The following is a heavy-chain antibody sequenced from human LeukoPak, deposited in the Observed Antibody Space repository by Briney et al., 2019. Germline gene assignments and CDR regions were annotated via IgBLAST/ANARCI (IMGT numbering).Heavy chain of an antibody. CDR1: GFTFNNYA. CDR2: IRGSGDNT. D-gene: IGHD6-19*01. CDR3: AKESGAGCYYYYYGMDV. V-gene: IGHV3-23*01. J-gene: IGHJ6*02. Sequence: PGGSLRLSCAASGFTFNNYAMSWVRQAPGKGPEWVSAIRGSGDNTYYADSVKGRFTISRDNSKNTLYLQMNSLRAEDTAVYYCAKESGAGCYYYYYGMDVWGQGTTVTVSS.